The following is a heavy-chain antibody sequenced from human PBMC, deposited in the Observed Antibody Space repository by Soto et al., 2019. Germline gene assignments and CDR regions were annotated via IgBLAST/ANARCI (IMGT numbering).Heavy chain of an antibody. CDR3: AKTETWALCSGGSCYPHPVFYFHY. CDR1: GFTFSSYA. CDR2: ISGSGGST. V-gene: IGHV3-23*01. J-gene: IGHJ4*02. Sequence: PGGSLRLSCAASGFTFSSYAMSWVRQAPGKGLEWVSAISGSGGSTYYADSVKGRFTISRDNSKNTLYLQMNSLRAEDTAVYYCAKTETWALCSGGSCYPHPVFYFHYWGQGTLVTVSS. D-gene: IGHD2-15*01.